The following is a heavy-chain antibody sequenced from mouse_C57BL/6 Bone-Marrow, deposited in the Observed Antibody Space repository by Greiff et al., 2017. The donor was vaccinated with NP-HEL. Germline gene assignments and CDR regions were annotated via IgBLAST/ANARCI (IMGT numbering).Heavy chain of an antibody. J-gene: IGHJ2*01. CDR3: ARNGYEGWDYY. Sequence: EVKLVESGGGLVKPGGSLKLSCAASGFTFSSYAMSWVRQTPEKRLEWVATISDGGSYTYYPDNVKGRFTISRDNAKNNLYLQMSHLKSEDTAMYYCARNGYEGWDYYWGQGTTLTVSS. D-gene: IGHD2-2*01. CDR2: ISDGGSYT. CDR1: GFTFSSYA. V-gene: IGHV5-4*03.